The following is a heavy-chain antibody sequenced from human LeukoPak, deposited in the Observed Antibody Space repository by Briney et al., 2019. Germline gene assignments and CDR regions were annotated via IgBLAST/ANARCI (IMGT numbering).Heavy chain of an antibody. V-gene: IGHV3-23*01. Sequence: GGSLRLSCTASGFLFRSFSMNWVRQAPGKGLEWVSAISSSGGSTYYADSVKGRFTISRDNSKNTLYLQMNSLRAEDTAVYYCAKWRKATVTTSLDYWGQGTLVTVSS. CDR2: ISSSGGST. CDR3: AKWRKATVTTSLDY. D-gene: IGHD4-17*01. J-gene: IGHJ4*02. CDR1: GFLFRSFS.